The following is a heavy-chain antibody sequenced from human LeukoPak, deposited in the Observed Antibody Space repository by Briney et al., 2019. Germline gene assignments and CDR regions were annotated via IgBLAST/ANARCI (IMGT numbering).Heavy chain of an antibody. D-gene: IGHD3-22*01. Sequence: GASVKVSCKASGYTFTSYGISWVRQAPGQGLEWMGWINPNRGGTNYAQKFQGRVTMTRDTSISTAYMELSRLRSDDTAVYYCARDFSVSGYSVDAFDIWGQGTMVTVSS. J-gene: IGHJ3*02. V-gene: IGHV1-2*02. CDR1: GYTFTSYG. CDR3: ARDFSVSGYSVDAFDI. CDR2: INPNRGGT.